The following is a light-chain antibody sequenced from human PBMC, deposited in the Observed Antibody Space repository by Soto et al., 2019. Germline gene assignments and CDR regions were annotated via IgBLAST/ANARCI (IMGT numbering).Light chain of an antibody. CDR3: AVWDDSLNGRV. CDR2: ANS. Sequence: QSVLTQPPSVSGAPGQRVTISCTGSSSNIGAGYDVQWYQQLPGTAPRLLIHANSNRPSGVPDRLSGSKSGTSGSLAITGLQAEDEGDYYCAVWDDSLNGRVFGGGTKVTVL. J-gene: IGLJ2*01. V-gene: IGLV1-40*01. CDR1: SSNIGAGYD.